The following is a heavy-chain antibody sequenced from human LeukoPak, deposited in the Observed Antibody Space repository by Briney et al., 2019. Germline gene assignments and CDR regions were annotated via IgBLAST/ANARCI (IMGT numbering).Heavy chain of an antibody. CDR2: IYYSGST. Sequence: PSETLSLTCTVAGGSISSYYWSWIRQPPGKGLEWSGYIYYSGSTNYNPSLKSRVTISVDTSKNQFSLKLSSVTAADTAVYYCARVGPNRITMIVVVNNWFDPWGQGTLVTVSS. J-gene: IGHJ5*02. CDR1: GGSISSYY. D-gene: IGHD3-22*01. V-gene: IGHV4-59*12. CDR3: ARVGPNRITMIVVVNNWFDP.